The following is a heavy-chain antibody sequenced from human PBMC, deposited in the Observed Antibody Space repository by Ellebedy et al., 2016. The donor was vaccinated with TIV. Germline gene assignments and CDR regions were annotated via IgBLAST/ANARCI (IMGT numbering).Heavy chain of an antibody. J-gene: IGHJ4*02. CDR1: GGSVSSGSYY. Sequence: SETLSLXCTVSGGSVSSGSYYWSWIRQPPGKGLEWIGYIYYSGSTNYNPSLKSRVTISVDTSKNQFSLKLSSVTAADTAVYYCARENFKGYYFDYWGQGTLVTVSS. V-gene: IGHV4-61*01. CDR2: IYYSGST. D-gene: IGHD1-7*01. CDR3: ARENFKGYYFDY.